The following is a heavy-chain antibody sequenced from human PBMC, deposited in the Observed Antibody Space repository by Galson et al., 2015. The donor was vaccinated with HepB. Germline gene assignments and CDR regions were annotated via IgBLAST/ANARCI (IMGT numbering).Heavy chain of an antibody. CDR1: GFTFSGSA. D-gene: IGHD6-13*01. J-gene: IGHJ4*02. V-gene: IGHV3-73*01. CDR3: IRMADLSGYSSS. Sequence: SLRLSCAASGFTFSGSAIHWVRQTSGKGLEWVGRIRIKASNYATAYAASLQGRFTISRDDSKNTAYLHMKGLKTEDTAVYYCIRMADLSGYSSSWGQGTLVTVSS. CDR2: IRIKASNYAT.